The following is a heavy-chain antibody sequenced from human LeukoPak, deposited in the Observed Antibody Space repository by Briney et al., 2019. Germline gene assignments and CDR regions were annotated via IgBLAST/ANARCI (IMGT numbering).Heavy chain of an antibody. D-gene: IGHD2-2*01. Sequence: GGSLGLSCAASGFTFDDYAMHWVRQAPGKGLEWVSGINWNSGSIGYADSVKGRFTISRDNAKNSLYLQMDSLRAEDTALYYCAKAGYCSSPICYSLDYWGQGTLVTVSS. CDR2: INWNSGSI. J-gene: IGHJ4*02. CDR1: GFTFDDYA. CDR3: AKAGYCSSPICYSLDY. V-gene: IGHV3-9*01.